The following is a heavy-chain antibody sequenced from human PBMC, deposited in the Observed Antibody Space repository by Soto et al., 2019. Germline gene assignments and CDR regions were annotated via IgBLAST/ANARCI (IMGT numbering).Heavy chain of an antibody. CDR3: ANVDTAMAADISRNYYYYGMDV. D-gene: IGHD5-18*01. V-gene: IGHV3-23*01. Sequence: GGSLRLSCAASGFTFSSYAMSWVRQAPGKGLEWVSAISGSGGSTYYADSVKGRFTISRDNSKNTLYLQMNSLRAEDTAVYYCANVDTAMAADISRNYYYYGMDVWGQGTTVTVSS. J-gene: IGHJ6*02. CDR2: ISGSGGST. CDR1: GFTFSSYA.